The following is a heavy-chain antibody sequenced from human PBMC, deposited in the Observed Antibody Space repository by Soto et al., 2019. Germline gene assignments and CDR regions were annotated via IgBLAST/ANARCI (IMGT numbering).Heavy chain of an antibody. CDR2: ISSSSSFT. D-gene: IGHD5-18*01. CDR1: GFTFSDYY. J-gene: IGHJ4*02. Sequence: GGSLRLSCAASGFTFSDYYMSWIRQTPGKGLEWVSYISSSSSFTNYAGSVKGRFTISRDNAKNSLYLQMSSLRAEDTAVYYCATVREYSYGRYYFDYWGQGALVTVSS. CDR3: ATVREYSYGRYYFDY. V-gene: IGHV3-11*06.